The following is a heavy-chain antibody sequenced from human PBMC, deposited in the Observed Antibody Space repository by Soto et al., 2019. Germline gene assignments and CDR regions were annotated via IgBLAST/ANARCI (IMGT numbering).Heavy chain of an antibody. J-gene: IGHJ6*02. V-gene: IGHV4-34*01. D-gene: IGHD4-17*01. CDR1: GGSFSGYY. CDR3: ARDNTVTTFTHYYYDGMDV. CDR2: INHSGST. Sequence: SETLSLTCAVYGGSFSGYYWSWIRQPPGKGLEWIGEINHSGSTNYNPSLKSRVTISVDTSKNQFSLKLSSVTAADTAVYYCARDNTVTTFTHYYYDGMDVWGQGTTVTVSS.